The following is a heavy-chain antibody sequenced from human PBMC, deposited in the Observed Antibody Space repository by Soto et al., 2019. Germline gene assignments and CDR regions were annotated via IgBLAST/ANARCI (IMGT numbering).Heavy chain of an antibody. J-gene: IGHJ4*02. CDR3: ARGNGGNSRFDY. Sequence: PGGSLRLSCAASGFTFSSYGMHWVRQAPGKGLEWVAVIWYDGSNKYYADSVKGRFTISRDNSKNTLYLQMNSLIAEDMAVYYCARGNGGNSRFDYWGQGTLVTVSS. CDR1: GFTFSSYG. CDR2: IWYDGSNK. V-gene: IGHV3-33*01. D-gene: IGHD2-21*02.